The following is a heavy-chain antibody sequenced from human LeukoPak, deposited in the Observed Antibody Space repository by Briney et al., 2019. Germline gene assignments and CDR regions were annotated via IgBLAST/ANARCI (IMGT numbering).Heavy chain of an antibody. Sequence: GGSLRLSCAASGFTFSDYYMSWIRQAPGKGLEWVSYISSSGGTIYYADSVKGRFTISRDNSKNTLYVQVNSLGTEDTAAYYCAKGSYYDSSGSFYFDYWGQGTLVTVSS. CDR3: AKGSYYDSSGSFYFDY. D-gene: IGHD3-22*01. CDR1: GFTFSDYY. J-gene: IGHJ4*02. V-gene: IGHV3-11*01. CDR2: ISSSGGTI.